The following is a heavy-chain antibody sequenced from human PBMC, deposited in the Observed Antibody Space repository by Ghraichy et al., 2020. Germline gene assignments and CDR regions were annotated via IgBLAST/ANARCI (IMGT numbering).Heavy chain of an antibody. Sequence: GGSLRLSCAASEFAFSNYAMSWVRQAPGKGLEWVSSITSNSDRTYYADSVKGRFTISRDDSKNTVYLQMDSLRAEDTAMYFCARFPSSSFDLWGSYRLDYWGQGTLVPASP. J-gene: IGHJ4*02. CDR2: ITSNSDRT. V-gene: IGHV3-23*01. CDR1: EFAFSNYA. D-gene: IGHD3-16*02. CDR3: ARFPSSSFDLWGSYRLDY.